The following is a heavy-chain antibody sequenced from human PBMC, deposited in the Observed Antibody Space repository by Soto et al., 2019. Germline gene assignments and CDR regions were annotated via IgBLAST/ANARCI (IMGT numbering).Heavy chain of an antibody. D-gene: IGHD7-27*01. CDR2: IYKSATA. CDR3: ARGRYCLTGRCFPNWFDS. V-gene: IGHV4-30-4*01. CDR1: GDSISNLDYF. Sequence: TLSLTCSVSGDSISNLDYFWAWIRQPPGQALEYIGYIYKSATAYYNPSFESRVAISVDTSKSQFSLNVTSVTAADTAVYFCARGRYCLTGRCFPNWFDSWGQGALVTVSS. J-gene: IGHJ5*01.